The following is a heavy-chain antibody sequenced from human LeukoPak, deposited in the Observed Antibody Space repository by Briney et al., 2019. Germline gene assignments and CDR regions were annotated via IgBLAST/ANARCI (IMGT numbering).Heavy chain of an antibody. CDR2: IYYSGST. D-gene: IGHD5-12*01. CDR3: ARLTSPTVYNGYDSGYYFDY. V-gene: IGHV4-59*08. J-gene: IGHJ4*02. CDR1: GGSISSYY. Sequence: SGTLSLTCTVSGGSISSYYWSWIRQPPGKGLEWIGYIYYSGSTNYNPSLKSRVTISVDTSKNQFSLKLSSVTAADTAVYYCARLTSPTVYNGYDSGYYFDYWGQGTLVTVSS.